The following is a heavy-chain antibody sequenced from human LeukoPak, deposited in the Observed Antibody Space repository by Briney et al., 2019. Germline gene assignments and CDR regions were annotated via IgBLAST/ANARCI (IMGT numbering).Heavy chain of an antibody. J-gene: IGHJ5*02. CDR3: ARDQVGLNWFDP. Sequence: GGSLRLSCAASGFLFSTYWMTWVRQAPGKGLEWVSSISSSSSYIYYADSVKGRFTISRGNAKNSLYLQMNSLRAEDTAVYYCARDQVGLNWFDPWGQGTLVTVSS. V-gene: IGHV3-21*01. CDR1: GFLFSTYW. CDR2: ISSSSSYI. D-gene: IGHD1-26*01.